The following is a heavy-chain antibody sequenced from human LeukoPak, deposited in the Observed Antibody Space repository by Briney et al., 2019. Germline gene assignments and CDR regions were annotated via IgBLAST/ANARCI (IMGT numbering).Heavy chain of an antibody. D-gene: IGHD3-10*01. CDR1: GFTFNKAW. CDR3: TTSGTPFEY. CDR2: IKNKGDGGTT. J-gene: IGHJ4*02. V-gene: IGHV3-15*01. Sequence: GGSLRLSCAASGFTFNKAWMSWVRLAPGRGLEWVGRIKNKGDGGTTDYAAPVKGRFTVSRDDSKSTLYLQMNSLKTEDTAVYYCTTSGTPFEYWGQGTLVTVSS.